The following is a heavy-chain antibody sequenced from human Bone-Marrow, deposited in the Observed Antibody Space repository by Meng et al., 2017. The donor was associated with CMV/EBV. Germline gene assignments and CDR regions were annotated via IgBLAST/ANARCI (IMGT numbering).Heavy chain of an antibody. CDR3: ARVEVTGTTSQTDDAFDI. Sequence: GESLKISCAASGFTFSSYGMHWVRQAPGKGLEWVAFIRYDGSNKYYADSVKGRFTISRDNSKNTLYLQMNSLRAEDTAVYYCARVEVTGTTSQTDDAFDIWGQGTMVTVSS. D-gene: IGHD1-20*01. V-gene: IGHV3-30*02. J-gene: IGHJ3*02. CDR2: IRYDGSNK. CDR1: GFTFSSYG.